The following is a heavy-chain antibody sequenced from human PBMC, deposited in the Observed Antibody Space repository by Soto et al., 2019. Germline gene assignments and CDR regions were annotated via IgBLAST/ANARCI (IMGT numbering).Heavy chain of an antibody. V-gene: IGHV3-33*01. J-gene: IGHJ6*02. CDR1: GFSFSSYG. CDR2: IWHDGSKK. Sequence: QVRLVESGGGVVQPGRSLRLSCAASGFSFSSYGMHWVRQAPGKGLEWVAVIWHDGSKKYYAASVKGRLIISRDNSKNTLYVQLNSLRAEDTAVYFCARGSIVAAEYGMDVWGQGTTVTVS. CDR3: ARGSIVAAEYGMDV. D-gene: IGHD6-13*01.